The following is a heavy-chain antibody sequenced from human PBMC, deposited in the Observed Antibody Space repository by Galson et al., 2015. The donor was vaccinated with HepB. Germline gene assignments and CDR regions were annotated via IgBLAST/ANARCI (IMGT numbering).Heavy chain of an antibody. CDR2: MFPGDSHR. CDR1: GYGFTDYW. J-gene: IGHJ4*02. V-gene: IGHV5-51*01. CDR3: ARLSSFHDGTGYPKGLCDH. D-gene: IGHD3/OR15-3a*01. Sequence: QSGAEVKKPGESLKISCKASGYGFTDYWIGWVRQMPGKGLEWMGSMFPGDSHRRYSPSFQGQVSISVDKSISTAYLQWSRLKASDAAMYYCARLSSFHDGTGYPKGLCDHWGQGTLVTVSS.